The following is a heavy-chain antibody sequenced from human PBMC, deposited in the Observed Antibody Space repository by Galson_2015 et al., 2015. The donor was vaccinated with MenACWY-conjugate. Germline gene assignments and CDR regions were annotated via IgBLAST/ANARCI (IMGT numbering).Heavy chain of an antibody. CDR3: AKEGDTAMVNWVNAFDI. J-gene: IGHJ3*02. D-gene: IGHD5-18*01. CDR1: GFTFSSYA. Sequence: SLRLSCAASGFTFSSYAMHWVRQAPGKGLEYVSAISSNGGSTYYADSVKGRFTISRDNSKNTLYLQMNSLRAEDTAVYYCAKEGDTAMVNWVNAFDIWGQGTMVTVSS. V-gene: IGHV3-64*04. CDR2: ISSNGGST.